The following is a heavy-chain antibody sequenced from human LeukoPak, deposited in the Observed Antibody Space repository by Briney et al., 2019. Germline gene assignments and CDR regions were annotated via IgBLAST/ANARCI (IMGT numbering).Heavy chain of an antibody. Sequence: GGSLRLSCAASGFTFDDYGMSWVRQAPGKGLEWVSGINWNGGSTGYADSVKGRFTISRDNAKNSLYLQMNSLRAEDTALYHCVRSNSRWYTSWFDPWGQGTLVTVSS. D-gene: IGHD6-13*01. CDR2: INWNGGST. CDR1: GFTFDDYG. J-gene: IGHJ5*02. CDR3: VRSNSRWYTSWFDP. V-gene: IGHV3-20*01.